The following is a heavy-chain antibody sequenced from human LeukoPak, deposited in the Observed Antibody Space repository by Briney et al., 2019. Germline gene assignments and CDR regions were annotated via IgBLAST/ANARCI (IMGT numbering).Heavy chain of an antibody. CDR2: MNPNSGNT. V-gene: IGHV1-8*01. CDR3: AREKRPYGMDV. Sequence: ASVKVSCKAFGYTFTSYDINWVRQATGQGLEWMGWMNPNSGNTGYARKFQGRVTMTRNTSISTAYMELSSLRSEDTAVYYCAREKRPYGMDVWGQGTTVTASS. CDR1: GYTFTSYD. J-gene: IGHJ6*02.